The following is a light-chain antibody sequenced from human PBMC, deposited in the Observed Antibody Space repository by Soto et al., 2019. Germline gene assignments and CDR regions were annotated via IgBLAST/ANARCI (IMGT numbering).Light chain of an antibody. CDR3: QQYGSTPRT. CDR1: QSFTSSS. CDR2: GAS. J-gene: IGKJ1*01. V-gene: IGKV3-20*01. Sequence: DIPLTQSPATLSFSPGERATLSCRASQSFTSSSLAWYQHKPGQAPRLLIYGASSRDTGIPDRFSGSGSGTDFTLTISRLEPEEFAVYFCQQYGSTPRTFGQGTKVEIK.